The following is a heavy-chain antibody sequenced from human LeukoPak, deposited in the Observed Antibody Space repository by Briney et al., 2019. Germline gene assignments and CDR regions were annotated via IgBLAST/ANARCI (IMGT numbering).Heavy chain of an antibody. V-gene: IGHV3-23*01. J-gene: IGHJ4*02. D-gene: IGHD3-22*01. CDR3: AKARDSSGLFDY. Sequence: GGSLRLSCAASGFTFSSYATSWVRQAPGKGLEWVSAISGSGGSTYYADSVKGRFTISRDNSKNTLYVQMNSLRAEDTAVYYCAKARDSSGLFDYWGQGTLGTVSS. CDR1: GFTFSSYA. CDR2: ISGSGGST.